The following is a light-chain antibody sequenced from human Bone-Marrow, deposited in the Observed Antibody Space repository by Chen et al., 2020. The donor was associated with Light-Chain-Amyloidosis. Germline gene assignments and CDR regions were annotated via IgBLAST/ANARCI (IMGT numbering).Light chain of an antibody. CDR2: DDS. Sequence: SFVLTQPPSVSVTPGQTAWITCGGDDIESKSVHWYQQKPGQAPVLVVYDDSERPSGIPGRLSGFDSGHTATVTISRVEAGDEADYYCQVWDSGSNHWMFGGGTKLTVL. V-gene: IGLV3-21*02. CDR1: DIESKS. J-gene: IGLJ3*02. CDR3: QVWDSGSNHWM.